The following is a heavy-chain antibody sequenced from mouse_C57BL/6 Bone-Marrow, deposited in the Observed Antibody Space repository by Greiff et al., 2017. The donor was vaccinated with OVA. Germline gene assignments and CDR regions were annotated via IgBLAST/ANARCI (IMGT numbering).Heavy chain of an antibody. CDR3: ASPPLAISGPNPCYYYAMDY. V-gene: IGHV1-64*01. D-gene: IGHD3-2*02. CDR1: GYTFTSYW. J-gene: IGHJ4*01. Sequence: QVQLQQPGAELVKPGASVKLSCKASGYTFTSYWMPWVQQRPGPGLVWIGMIHPNSGSTTYNEKFKSKATLTVDKSHSTAYMQLSSLTSEDSAVYTCASPPLAISGPNPCYYYAMDYWGQGTSVTVSS. CDR2: IHPNSGST.